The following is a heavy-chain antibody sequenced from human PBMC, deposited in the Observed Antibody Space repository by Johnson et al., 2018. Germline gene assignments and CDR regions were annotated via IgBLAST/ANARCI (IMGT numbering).Heavy chain of an antibody. V-gene: IGHV3-9*01. J-gene: IGHJ6*03. CDR3: AKDIRGPPDYYYYYYMDV. CDR2: VSWASGNI. CDR1: GFTFDVYA. Sequence: VQLVESGGGLVQXGRSLRLXCAASGFTFDVYAMHWGRQVPGTGLEWVSGVSWASGNIAYADSVKGRFTISSDNAKNSLYLQMNSLRAEDTALYYCAKDIRGPPDYYYYYYMDVWGKGTTVTVSS.